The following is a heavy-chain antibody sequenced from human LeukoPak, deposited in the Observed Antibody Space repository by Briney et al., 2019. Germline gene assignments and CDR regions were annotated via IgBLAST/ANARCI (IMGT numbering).Heavy chain of an antibody. J-gene: IGHJ4*02. D-gene: IGHD6-13*01. Sequence: PSDTLSLTCTVSGGSISRYYWSWIRQPPGKGLEWIGYIYYSGSTNYNPSLKSRVTISVDTSKNQFSLKLSSVTAADTAVYYCARVRAAAVKKGVYFDYWGQGTLVTVSS. V-gene: IGHV4-59*08. CDR1: GGSISRYY. CDR2: IYYSGST. CDR3: ARVRAAAVKKGVYFDY.